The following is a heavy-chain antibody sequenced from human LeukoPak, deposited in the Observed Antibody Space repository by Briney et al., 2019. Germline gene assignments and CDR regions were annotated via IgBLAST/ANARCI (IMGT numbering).Heavy chain of an antibody. V-gene: IGHV3-30*03. D-gene: IGHD6-13*01. Sequence: GGSLRLSCAASGFTFSSYGMHWVRQAPGKGLEWVAGISYDGSNKYYADSVKGRFTISRDNSKNTLYLQMNSLRAEDTGVYYCARAPQISAPGSYYYYGLDVWGQGTTVTVSS. CDR3: ARAPQISAPGSYYYYGLDV. J-gene: IGHJ6*02. CDR2: ISYDGSNK. CDR1: GFTFSSYG.